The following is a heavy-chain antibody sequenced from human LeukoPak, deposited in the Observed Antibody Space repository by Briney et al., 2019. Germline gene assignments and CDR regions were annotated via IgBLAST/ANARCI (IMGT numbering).Heavy chain of an antibody. Sequence: SETLSLTCAVSGDSFDISTRTWIWIRQPPGKGLEWIGAIFDHGSAAYNPSLESRVTISVDTSKSEHSLSLKSATAADTAVYFCAPVAFCSSATCYDFGWYFDVWGRGTLVTVSS. CDR3: APVAFCSSATCYDFGWYFDV. J-gene: IGHJ2*01. CDR1: GDSFDISTRT. V-gene: IGHV4-30-2*01. D-gene: IGHD3/OR15-3a*01. CDR2: IFDHGSA.